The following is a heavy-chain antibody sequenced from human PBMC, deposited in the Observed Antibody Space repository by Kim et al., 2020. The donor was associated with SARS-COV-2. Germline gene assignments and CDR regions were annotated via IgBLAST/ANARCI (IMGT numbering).Heavy chain of an antibody. CDR3: AMGLGELVY. CDR1: GFTVSSNY. Sequence: GGSLRLSCAASGFTVSSNYLTWVRQAPGKGLEWVSLISSGGATYYTDSVKGRFTISRDTSKNMLYLQMNSLRPEDTAVYYCAMGLGELVYWGQGTLVTVSS. J-gene: IGHJ4*02. D-gene: IGHD3-16*01. CDR2: ISSGGAT. V-gene: IGHV3-66*02.